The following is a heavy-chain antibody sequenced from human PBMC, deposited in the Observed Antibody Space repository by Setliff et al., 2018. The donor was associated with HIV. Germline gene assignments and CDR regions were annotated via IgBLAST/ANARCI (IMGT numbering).Heavy chain of an antibody. Sequence: SGPTLVNPTETLTLTCTVSGFSLSNARVGVSWIRQPPGKALEWLAYIFSDDEKSYSTSLKRRLTISKDTSKSQVVLTMTNMGPVDTATYYCARIREPYDFWSGSLVYFDYWGQGTLVTVS. V-gene: IGHV2-26*01. J-gene: IGHJ4*02. CDR3: ARIREPYDFWSGSLVYFDY. CDR2: IFSDDEK. CDR1: GFSLSNARVG. D-gene: IGHD3-3*01.